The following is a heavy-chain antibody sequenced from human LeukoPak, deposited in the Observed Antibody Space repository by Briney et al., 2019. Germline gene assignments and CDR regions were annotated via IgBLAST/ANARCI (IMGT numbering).Heavy chain of an antibody. D-gene: IGHD6-19*01. CDR3: ARFSSGWSPSGFDY. V-gene: IGHV3-48*04. Sequence: GGSLRLSCAASGFTFSNYNMNWVRQAPGKGLEWVSYISRTSSTKYYADSVKGRFTISRDNAKNTLYLQMNSLRVEDTAVYYCARFSSGWSPSGFDYWGQGTLVTVSS. CDR1: GFTFSNYN. J-gene: IGHJ4*02. CDR2: ISRTSSTK.